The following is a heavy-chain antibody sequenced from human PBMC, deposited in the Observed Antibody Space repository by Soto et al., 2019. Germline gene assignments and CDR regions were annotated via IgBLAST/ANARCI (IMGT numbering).Heavy chain of an antibody. CDR3: ATDDYGFDP. D-gene: IGHD3-16*01. CDR1: GFVFRNYA. V-gene: IGHV3-30-3*01. J-gene: IGHJ5*02. CDR2: ISFDVNKK. Sequence: QVKLVESGGGVVQPGTSLTLSCAASGFVFRNYAMHWVRQAPGKGLEWVAVISFDVNKKHYSDSVKGRFTISRDNSQNTLYLVMNSLRDEDTAVYYCATDDYGFDPGGQGTQVTVSS.